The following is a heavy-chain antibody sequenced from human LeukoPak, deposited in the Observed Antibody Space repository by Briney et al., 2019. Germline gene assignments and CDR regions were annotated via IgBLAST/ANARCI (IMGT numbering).Heavy chain of an antibody. V-gene: IGHV1-18*04. Sequence: ASVKVSCKASGYTFTSYGISWVRQAPGQGLEWMGWISAYNGNTNYAQKLQGRVTMTTDTSTSTAYMELSSLRSEDTAVYYCARVDARIVGATYFDYWGQGTLVTVSS. D-gene: IGHD1-26*01. CDR1: GYTFTSYG. J-gene: IGHJ4*02. CDR2: ISAYNGNT. CDR3: ARVDARIVGATYFDY.